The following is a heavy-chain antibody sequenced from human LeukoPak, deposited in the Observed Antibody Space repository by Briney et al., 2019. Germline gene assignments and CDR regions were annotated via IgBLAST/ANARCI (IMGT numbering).Heavy chain of an antibody. CDR1: GLTVSSYG. CDR3: AKYTSGTSYRGLDQ. J-gene: IGHJ4*02. Sequence: PGESLRLSCGASGLTVSSYGMSWVRQAPGKGLEWVSTIIGSAVNTYYADSVKGRFTISRDDSKITVYLQMNSLRAEDTAVYSCAKYTSGTSYRGLDQWGQGTLVTVSS. CDR2: IIGSAVNT. V-gene: IGHV3-23*01. D-gene: IGHD3-10*01.